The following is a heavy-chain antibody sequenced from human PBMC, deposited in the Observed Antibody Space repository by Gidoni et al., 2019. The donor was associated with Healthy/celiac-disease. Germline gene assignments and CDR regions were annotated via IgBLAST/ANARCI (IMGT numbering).Heavy chain of an antibody. CDR3: ARDWGSGWSSHFDY. D-gene: IGHD6-19*01. CDR2: IYTSGST. V-gene: IGHV4-4*07. J-gene: IGHJ4*02. Sequence: QVQLQESGPGLVKPSETLSLTCTVSGGSISSYYWSWIRQPAGKGLEWIGRIYTSGSTNYNPSLKSRVTMSVDTSKNQFSLKLSSVTAADTAVYDCARDWGSGWSSHFDYWGQGTLVTVSS. CDR1: GGSISSYY.